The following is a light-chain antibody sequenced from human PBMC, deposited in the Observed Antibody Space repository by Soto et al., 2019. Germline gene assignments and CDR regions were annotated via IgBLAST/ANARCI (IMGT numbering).Light chain of an antibody. Sequence: EIVMTQSPATLSVSPGGRATLSCGASQSVSSNLAWYQQKPGQAPRLLIYDTSTRAAGIAARFSGSGSGTEFTLTISSLQSEDFAVYYCQQYVHWPPGTFGQGTKVDI. CDR2: DTS. CDR3: QQYVHWPPGT. J-gene: IGKJ1*01. V-gene: IGKV3-15*01. CDR1: QSVSSN.